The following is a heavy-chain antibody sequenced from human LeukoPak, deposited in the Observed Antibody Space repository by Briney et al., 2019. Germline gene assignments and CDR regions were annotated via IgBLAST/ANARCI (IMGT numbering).Heavy chain of an antibody. Sequence: GGSLRLSCAASGFTFSSYGMHWVRQALGKGLEWVAFIRYDGSNKYYADSVKGRFTISRDNSKNTLYLQMNSLRAEDTAVYYCAKDRGDRFDPWGQGTLVTVSS. D-gene: IGHD3-16*01. CDR2: IRYDGSNK. CDR1: GFTFSSYG. J-gene: IGHJ5*02. CDR3: AKDRGDRFDP. V-gene: IGHV3-30*02.